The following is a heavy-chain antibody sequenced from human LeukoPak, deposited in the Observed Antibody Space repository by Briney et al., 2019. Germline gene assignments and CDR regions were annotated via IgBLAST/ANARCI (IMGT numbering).Heavy chain of an antibody. CDR2: IMSSGSPI. V-gene: IGHV3-48*03. CDR3: ARENLNGLDV. Sequence: GGSLRLSCADPGFTFSSYEMNWVRQAPGKGLEWVSYIMSSGSPIYYADSVTGRFTISRDNAKNSLFLQMNSLRAEDTAVYYCARENLNGLDVWGQGTTVTVSS. CDR1: GFTFSSYE. J-gene: IGHJ6*02.